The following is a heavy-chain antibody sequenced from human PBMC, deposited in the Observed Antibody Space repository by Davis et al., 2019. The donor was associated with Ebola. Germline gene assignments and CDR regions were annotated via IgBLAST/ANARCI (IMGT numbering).Heavy chain of an antibody. CDR2: INAGNGNT. D-gene: IGHD2-15*01. CDR1: GYTFTSHA. J-gene: IGHJ4*02. CDR3: ARGGDCSGGSCYFWDY. V-gene: IGHV1-3*01. Sequence: SVKVSCKASGYTFTSHAMHWVRQAPGQRLEWMGWINAGNGNTKYSQKFQGRVTITRDTSASTAYMELSSLRSEDTAVYYCARGGDCSGGSCYFWDYWGQGTLVTVSS.